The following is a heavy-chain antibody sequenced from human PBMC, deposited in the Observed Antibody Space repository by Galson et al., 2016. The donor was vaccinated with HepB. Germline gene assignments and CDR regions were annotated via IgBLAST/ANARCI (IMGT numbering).Heavy chain of an antibody. CDR3: ARRDYTSGYYSFYYMDV. D-gene: IGHD6-19*01. V-gene: IGHV1-18*04. CDR2: ISSFNGNT. CDR1: GYTFTKYG. J-gene: IGHJ6*03. Sequence: VKVSCKASGYTFTKYGISWVRQAPGQGLEWLGWISSFNGNTNYAHNFRGRVTMTSDASTNTAYMELRSLRSDDSAVYYCARRDYTSGYYSFYYMDVWGGGTTVTVSS.